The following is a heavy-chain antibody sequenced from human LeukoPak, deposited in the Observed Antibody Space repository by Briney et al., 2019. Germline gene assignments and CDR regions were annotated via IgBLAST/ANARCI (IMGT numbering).Heavy chain of an antibody. CDR3: AGGGYCSSASCFAPLFDW. CDR2: IYNSETT. CDR1: GGSISRYY. D-gene: IGHD2-2*01. V-gene: IGHV4-59*01. J-gene: IGHJ4*02. Sequence: SETLSFTCTVSGGSISRYYWSWIRQSPGKGLEWIGYIYNSETTNYNPSLKSRVAMSLYTSKSQFSLRLRSVTAADTALYFCAGGGYCSSASCFAPLFDWWGRGILVTVSS.